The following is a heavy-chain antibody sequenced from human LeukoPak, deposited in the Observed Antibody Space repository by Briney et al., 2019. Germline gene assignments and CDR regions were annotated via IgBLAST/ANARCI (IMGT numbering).Heavy chain of an antibody. D-gene: IGHD6-13*01. J-gene: IGHJ4*02. CDR2: IYPGDSDT. CDR3: ARHEGSSQAFSDY. CDR1: GYSFSNYW. Sequence: GESLKISCKGFGYSFSNYWIGWVRQMPGKGLEWMGIIYPGDSDTRYSPSFQGQVTISADKSISTAYLQWSSLKASDTAMYYCARHEGSSQAFSDYWGQGTLVTVSS. V-gene: IGHV5-51*01.